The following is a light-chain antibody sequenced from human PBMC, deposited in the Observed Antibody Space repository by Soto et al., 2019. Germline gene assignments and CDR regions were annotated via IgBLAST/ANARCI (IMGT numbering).Light chain of an antibody. CDR3: QQRHNWPIT. CDR2: DTS. CDR1: QTLRGL. V-gene: IGKV3-11*01. Sequence: IVLTQSPATLSLSPGPRATLSCRPSQTLRGLLNWYQQSPGQVPRLLIYDTSNRATDIQARFSGSGSGTDFMLTISSLDPEDLGVYFCQQRHNWPITFGQGTRLDIK. J-gene: IGKJ5*01.